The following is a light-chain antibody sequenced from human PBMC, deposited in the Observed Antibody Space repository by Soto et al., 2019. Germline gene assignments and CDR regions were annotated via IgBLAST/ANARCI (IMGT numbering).Light chain of an antibody. V-gene: IGLV2-14*01. Sequence: QSVLTQPASVSGSPGQSITISCTGTSSDVGAYNFVSWYQQRPDKAPKLIIYEVSNRPSGVSNRFFGSKSGNTASLTISGLQAGDEADYYCSSYTTSSTWVFGAGTKLTVL. J-gene: IGLJ3*02. CDR3: SSYTTSSTWV. CDR1: SSDVGAYNF. CDR2: EVS.